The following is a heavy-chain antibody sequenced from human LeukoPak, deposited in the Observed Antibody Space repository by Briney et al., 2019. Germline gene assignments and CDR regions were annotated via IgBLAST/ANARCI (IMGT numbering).Heavy chain of an antibody. D-gene: IGHD3-3*02. Sequence: GGSLRLSCAASGFTFSSYAMSWVRQAPGKGLEWVSAISGSGGSTYYADSVKGRFTISRDNSKNTLYLQMNSLRAEDTAVYYCASRKRAFGYALDIWGQGTMVTVSS. CDR2: ISGSGGST. CDR3: ASRKRAFGYALDI. V-gene: IGHV3-23*01. J-gene: IGHJ3*02. CDR1: GFTFSSYA.